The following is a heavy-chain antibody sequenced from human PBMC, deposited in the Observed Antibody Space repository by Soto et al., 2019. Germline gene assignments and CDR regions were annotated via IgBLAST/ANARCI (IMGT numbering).Heavy chain of an antibody. V-gene: IGHV3-30-3*01. CDR3: ARDPKTSGGQHWAFNYFDS. D-gene: IGHD7-27*01. CDR1: GFSFSISP. J-gene: IGHJ4*02. CDR2: ISYDETNK. Sequence: GGSLRLSCAASGFSFSISPMHWVRQDPGKGPEWVALISYDETNKFCADSVKGRFTISRDNSKSTLYLQVDSLRPEDAAVYYCARDPKTSGGQHWAFNYFDSWGQGTLVTVYS.